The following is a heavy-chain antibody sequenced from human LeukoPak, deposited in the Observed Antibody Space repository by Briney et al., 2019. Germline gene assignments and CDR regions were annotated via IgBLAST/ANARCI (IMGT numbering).Heavy chain of an antibody. CDR2: IYYSGST. CDR1: GGSISSYY. D-gene: IGHD5-18*01. J-gene: IGHJ4*02. CDR3: ARVSRGLPDY. Sequence: SEPLSLTCTVSGGSISSYYWSWIRQPPGKGLEWIGYIYYSGSTNYNPSLKSRVTISVDTSKNQFSLKLSSVTAADTAVYYCARVSRGLPDYWGQGTLVTVSS. V-gene: IGHV4-59*01.